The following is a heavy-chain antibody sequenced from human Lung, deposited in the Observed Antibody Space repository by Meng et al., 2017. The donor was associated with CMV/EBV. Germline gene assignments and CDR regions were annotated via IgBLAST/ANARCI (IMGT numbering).Heavy chain of an antibody. V-gene: IGHV4-34*01. CDR2: IDHSGST. D-gene: IGHD2-2*01. CDR3: SRLFRGGDCSTTSCPYGLDV. J-gene: IGHJ6*02. Sequence: SQSLSLTSAVYVGSSTIYYGNWIREPPGRGREWIGEIDHSGSTNYNPSLKSRVTRSVDKSTKRFSLKLSSVTAADTAVYYCSRLFRGGDCSTTSCPYGLDVWGQGTTVTVSS. CDR1: VGSSTIYY.